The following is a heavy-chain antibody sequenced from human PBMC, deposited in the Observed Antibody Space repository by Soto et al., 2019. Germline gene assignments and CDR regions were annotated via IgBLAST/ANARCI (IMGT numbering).Heavy chain of an antibody. Sequence: QVQLQESGPGLVKPSQTLSLTCTVSGGSISSGDYYWSWIRQPPGKGLEWIGSIYYSGSTYYNPSIKXRXTXSXXTPKNQFSLKLNSVTAADTAVYYCASRHSSPYFDYWGQGTLVTVSS. D-gene: IGHD6-13*01. J-gene: IGHJ4*02. V-gene: IGHV4-30-4*01. CDR2: IYYSGST. CDR1: GGSISSGDYY. CDR3: ASRHSSPYFDY.